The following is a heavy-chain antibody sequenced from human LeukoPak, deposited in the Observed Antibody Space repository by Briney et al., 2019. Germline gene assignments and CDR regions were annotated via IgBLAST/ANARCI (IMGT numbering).Heavy chain of an antibody. J-gene: IGHJ4*02. V-gene: IGHV3-7*04. Sequence: GGSLRLSCAASGFTLSTYWMTWVRQAPGKGLEWVANTKQDGGEKHYVDSVKGRFTISRDNAKNLLYLQMNSLRVEDTAVYYCARDGVAGARHPFDYWGQGTLVTVSS. CDR3: ARDGVAGARHPFDY. CDR2: TKQDGGEK. CDR1: GFTLSTYW. D-gene: IGHD1-26*01.